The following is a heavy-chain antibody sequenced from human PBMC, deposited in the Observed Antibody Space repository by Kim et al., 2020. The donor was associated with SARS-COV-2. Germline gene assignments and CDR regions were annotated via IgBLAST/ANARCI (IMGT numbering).Heavy chain of an antibody. Sequence: GGSLRLSCVGSGFTFDNYAMHWVRQAPGKGLEWVSIISNSGGTTYYADSVRGRFSISRDNSRNTIYLQMNSLRADDTAVYFCAKDLNRLPDSWGQGTLVTVSS. CDR2: ISNSGGTT. CDR1: GFTFDNYA. J-gene: IGHJ5*01. CDR3: AKDLNRLPDS. V-gene: IGHV3-23*01.